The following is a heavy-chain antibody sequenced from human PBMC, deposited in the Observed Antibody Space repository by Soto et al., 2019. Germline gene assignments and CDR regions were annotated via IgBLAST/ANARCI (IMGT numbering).Heavy chain of an antibody. D-gene: IGHD6-19*01. CDR1: GVTFSSYS. CDR2: ISSSSSYI. CDR3: GLGGDSSGWWDAFDI. J-gene: IGHJ3*02. V-gene: IGHV3-21*01. Sequence: PXGSLLLSSPASGVTFSSYSMNWVRQAPGKGLEWVSSISSSSSYIYYADSVKGRFTISRDNAKNSLYLQMNSRRAEDTAVYYCGLGGDSSGWWDAFDIWGQRTMGTV.